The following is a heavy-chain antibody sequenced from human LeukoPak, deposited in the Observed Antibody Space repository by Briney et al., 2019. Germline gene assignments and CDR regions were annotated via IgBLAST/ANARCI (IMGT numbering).Heavy chain of an antibody. D-gene: IGHD5-18*01. CDR1: GFTFSSYD. V-gene: IGHV3-30*03. CDR2: ISYDGSNK. CDR3: AGGYSYGYGFYYYYYGMDV. Sequence: GGSLRLSCAASGFTFSSYDMHWVRQAPGKGLEWVAVISYDGSNKYYADSVKGRFTISRDNSKNTLYLQMNSLRAEDTAVYYCAGGYSYGYGFYYYYYGMDVWGQGTTVTVSS. J-gene: IGHJ6*02.